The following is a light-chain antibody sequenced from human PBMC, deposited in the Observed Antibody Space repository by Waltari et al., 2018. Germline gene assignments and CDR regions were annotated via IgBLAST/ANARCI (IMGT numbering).Light chain of an antibody. CDR1: SSNIGAGYD. CDR3: QSYDNSLSGVV. V-gene: IGLV1-40*01. CDR2: TNN. Sequence: QSVLTQPPSVSGAPGRRVTISCTGNSSNIGAGYDVHWYQQLPETAPKLLIYTNNHRPSGVPDRFSGSKSGTSASLAITGLQAEDEAHYHCQSYDNSLSGVVFGGGTKLTVL. J-gene: IGLJ2*01.